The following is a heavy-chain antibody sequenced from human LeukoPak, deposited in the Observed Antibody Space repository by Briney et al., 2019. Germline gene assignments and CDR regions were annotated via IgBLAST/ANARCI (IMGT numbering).Heavy chain of an antibody. D-gene: IGHD5-18*01. CDR3: ARRGYTYGWGWFDP. CDR2: INHSGST. J-gene: IGHJ5*02. V-gene: IGHV4-38-2*02. CDR1: GYFISSGYY. Sequence: SETLSLTCTVSGYFISSGYYWSWIRQPPGKGLEWIGEINHSGSTNYNPSLKSRVTISVDTSKNQFSLKVNSVTAADTAVYYCARRGYTYGWGWFDPWGQGTLVTVSS.